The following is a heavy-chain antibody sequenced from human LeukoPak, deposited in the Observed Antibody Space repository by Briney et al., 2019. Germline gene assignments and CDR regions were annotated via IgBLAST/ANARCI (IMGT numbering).Heavy chain of an antibody. CDR2: IYTSGST. J-gene: IGHJ5*02. Sequence: SETLSLTCAVYGGSFSGYYWSWIRQPAGKGLEWIGRIYTSGSTNYNPSLKSRVTMSVDTSKNQFSLKLSSVTAADTAVYYCARTKYLVVGNWFDPWGQGTLVTVSS. CDR3: ARTKYLVVGNWFDP. CDR1: GGSFSGYY. D-gene: IGHD2-15*01. V-gene: IGHV4-59*10.